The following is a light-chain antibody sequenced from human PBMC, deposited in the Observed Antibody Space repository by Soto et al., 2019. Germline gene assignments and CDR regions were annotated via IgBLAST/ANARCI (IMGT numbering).Light chain of an antibody. V-gene: IGKV1-39*01. CDR3: QESYSTS. J-gene: IGKJ1*01. CDR2: VAS. Sequence: DIVMTHSPSSLSASVGDSLTITCRASQYISTYLNWYQQKPGKAPKLLIYVASNLQSGVPSRFSGSGSGTDFTLTISSLQPEDIATYYCQESYSTSFGQGTKVDIK. CDR1: QYISTY.